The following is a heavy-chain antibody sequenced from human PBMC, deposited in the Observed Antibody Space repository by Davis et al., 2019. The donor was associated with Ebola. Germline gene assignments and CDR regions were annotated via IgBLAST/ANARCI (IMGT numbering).Heavy chain of an antibody. CDR1: GYSLTTGG. CDR3: AREIITVLRGGPVWSFDT. V-gene: IGHV1-18*04. J-gene: IGHJ5*02. CDR2: ISAQNGAT. D-gene: IGHD3-10*01. Sequence: AASVKVSCKASGYSLTTGGITWVRQAPGQGLEWMGWISAQNGATAYAENLQDRVTLTTDTSTTTAYMELRSLRSDDTAVYYCAREIITVLRGGPVWSFDTWGQGTLVIVSS.